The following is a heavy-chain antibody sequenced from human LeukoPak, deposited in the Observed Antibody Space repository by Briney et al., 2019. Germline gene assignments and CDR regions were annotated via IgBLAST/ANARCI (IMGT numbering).Heavy chain of an antibody. V-gene: IGHV4-34*01. Sequence: SETLSLTCAVYGGSFSGYYWSWIRQPPGKGLEWIGEINHSGSTNYNPSLKSRVTISVDTSKNQFSLKLSSVTAADTAVYYCARSFGSGNYFDHWGQGTLVTVSS. CDR3: ARSFGSGNYFDH. J-gene: IGHJ4*02. CDR1: GGSFSGYY. CDR2: INHSGST. D-gene: IGHD3-10*01.